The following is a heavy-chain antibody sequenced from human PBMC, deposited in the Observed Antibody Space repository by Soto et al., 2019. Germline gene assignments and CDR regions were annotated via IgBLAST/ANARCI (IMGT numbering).Heavy chain of an antibody. J-gene: IGHJ4*02. CDR3: ATVSVAGTGFDY. CDR1: GYTLTELS. D-gene: IGHD6-19*01. V-gene: IGHV1-24*01. Sequence: ASVKVSCKVSGYTLTELSMHWVRQAPGKGLEWMGGFDPEDGETIYAQKFQGRVTMTEDTSTDTAYMELSSLRSEDTAVYYCATVSVAGTGFDYWGQGTLVTSPQ. CDR2: FDPEDGET.